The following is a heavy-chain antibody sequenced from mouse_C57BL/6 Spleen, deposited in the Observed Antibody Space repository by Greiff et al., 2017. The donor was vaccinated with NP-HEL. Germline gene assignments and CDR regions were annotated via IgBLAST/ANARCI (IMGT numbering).Heavy chain of an antibody. Sequence: QVQLKQSGAELARPGASVKLSCKASGYTFTSYGISWVKQRPGQGLEWIGEIYPRSGNTYYNEKFKGKATLTADKSSSTAYMELRSLTSADSAVYFCARAHDGSSYDWYFDVWGTGTTVTVSS. D-gene: IGHD1-1*01. CDR3: ARAHDGSSYDWYFDV. J-gene: IGHJ1*03. V-gene: IGHV1-81*01. CDR1: GYTFTSYG. CDR2: IYPRSGNT.